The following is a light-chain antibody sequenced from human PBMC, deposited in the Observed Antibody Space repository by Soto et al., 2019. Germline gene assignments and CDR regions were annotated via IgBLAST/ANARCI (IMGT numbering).Light chain of an antibody. CDR2: GAS. CDR3: QQYNNWPLT. Sequence: EIVMTQSPASLSVSPGERATLSCRASQSLSSNLAWYQQKPGQAPRLLIYGASTRATGIPARFSGSGSGTEFTLTISSLQSEDFAVYYCQQYNNWPLTFGGGTKVDIK. CDR1: QSLSSN. J-gene: IGKJ4*01. V-gene: IGKV3-15*01.